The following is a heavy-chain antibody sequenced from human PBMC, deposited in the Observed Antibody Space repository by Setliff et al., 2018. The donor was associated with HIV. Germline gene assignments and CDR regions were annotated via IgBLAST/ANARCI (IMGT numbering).Heavy chain of an antibody. CDR2: IYPGDSDI. Sequence: GESLKISCKGSGYSFSTYWIGWVRQMPGKGLEWMGIIYPGDSDIRYSPSFQGQVTISADKAISTAYLQWSSLKASDTGMYYCARAGHGGGSYWTFDYWGQGTLVTVSS. D-gene: IGHD1-26*01. CDR1: GYSFSTYW. V-gene: IGHV5-51*01. J-gene: IGHJ4*02. CDR3: ARAGHGGGSYWTFDY.